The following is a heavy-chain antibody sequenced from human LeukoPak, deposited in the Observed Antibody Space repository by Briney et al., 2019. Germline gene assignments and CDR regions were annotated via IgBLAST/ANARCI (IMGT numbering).Heavy chain of an antibody. D-gene: IGHD3-10*01. CDR3: ASLLLWFGDDAFDI. J-gene: IGHJ3*02. CDR2: IYYSGST. V-gene: IGHV4-59*01. CDR1: GGSLSSYY. Sequence: PSETLSLTCTVSGGSLSSYYWSWIRQPPGKGLEWIGYIYYSGSTNYNPSLKSRVTISVDTSKNQFSLKLSSVTAADTAVYYCASLLLWFGDDAFDIWGQGTMVTVSS.